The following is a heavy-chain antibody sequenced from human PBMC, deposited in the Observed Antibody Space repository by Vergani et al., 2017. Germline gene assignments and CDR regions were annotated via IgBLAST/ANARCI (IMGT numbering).Heavy chain of an antibody. CDR1: GGSISSHY. D-gene: IGHD6-19*01. CDR3: ARVKRPGIAVAGTSYYYYYMDV. Sequence: QVQLQESGPGLVKPSETLSLTCTVSGGSISSHYWSWIRQPAGKGLEWIGRIYTSGSTNYNPSLKSRVTMSVDTSKNQFSLKLSSVTAADTAVYYCARVKRPGIAVAGTSYYYYYMDVWGKGTTVTVSS. V-gene: IGHV4-4*07. J-gene: IGHJ6*03. CDR2: IYTSGST.